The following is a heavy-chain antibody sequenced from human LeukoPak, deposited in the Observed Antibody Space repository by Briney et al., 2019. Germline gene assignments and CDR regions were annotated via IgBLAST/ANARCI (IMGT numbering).Heavy chain of an antibody. CDR3: ARDAGRYYDSSGYRDAFDN. CDR2: IYTSGST. Sequence: SETLSLTCTVSGGSISSYYWSWIRQPAGKGLEWIGRIYTSGSTNYNPSLESRVTMSVDTSENRFSLKLSSVTAADTAVYYCARDAGRYYDSSGYRDAFDNWGQGTMVTVSS. J-gene: IGHJ3*02. V-gene: IGHV4-4*07. D-gene: IGHD3-22*01. CDR1: GGSISSYY.